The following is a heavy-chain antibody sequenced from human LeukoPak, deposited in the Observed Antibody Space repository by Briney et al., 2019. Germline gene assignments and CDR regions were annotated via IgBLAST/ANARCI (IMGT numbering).Heavy chain of an antibody. J-gene: IGHJ4*02. CDR2: ISSGSSYI. V-gene: IGHV3-21*01. CDR1: GFTFSSYN. Sequence: GGSLRLSCAASGFTFSSYNMNWVRQSLGKGLEWVSCISSGSSYIYYADSVKGRFTISRDNAKNSLYLQMNSLRAEDTAVYYCARLVGATDSPSDYWGQGSLVTVSS. D-gene: IGHD1-26*01. CDR3: ARLVGATDSPSDY.